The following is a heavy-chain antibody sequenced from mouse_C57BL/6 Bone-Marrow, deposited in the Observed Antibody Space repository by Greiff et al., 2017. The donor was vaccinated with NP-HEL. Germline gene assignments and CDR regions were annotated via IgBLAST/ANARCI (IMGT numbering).Heavy chain of an antibody. V-gene: IGHV5-12*01. CDR3: ARLLFYAMDY. CDR1: GFTFSDYY. Sequence: EVKLVESGGGLVQPGGSLQLSCAASGFTFSDYYMYWVRQTPEKRLEWVAYISNGGGSTYSPDHVKGRFTISRDNAKNTLYLQRSLLKSEDTAMYYCARLLFYAMDYWGQGTSVTVSS. CDR2: ISNGGGST. J-gene: IGHJ4*01.